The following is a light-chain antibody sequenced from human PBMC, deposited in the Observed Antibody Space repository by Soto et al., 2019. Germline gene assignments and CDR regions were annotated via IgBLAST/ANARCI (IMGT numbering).Light chain of an antibody. J-gene: IGKJ3*01. CDR2: GAF. CDR1: QTISSN. Sequence: DIVMTQSPATLSVSPGERATLSCSATQTISSNLAWYQQKPGQTPRLLNHGAFTRAAGIPATFSASGSGTDFTPTITSLQSEDFPVYYGEQYNNWPTFTFGRGTKVDI. CDR3: EQYNNWPTFT. V-gene: IGKV3-15*01.